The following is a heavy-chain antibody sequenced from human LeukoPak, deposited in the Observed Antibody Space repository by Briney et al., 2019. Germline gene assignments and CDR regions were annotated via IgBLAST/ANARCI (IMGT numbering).Heavy chain of an antibody. D-gene: IGHD4-17*01. CDR1: GGSISSSSYY. CDR3: ARRMLNDYGDYVVRARPYYFDY. CDR2: IYYSGST. V-gene: IGHV4-39*01. J-gene: IGHJ4*02. Sequence: PSETLSLTCTVSGGSISSSSYYWGWIRQPPGKGLEWIGSIYYSGSTYYNPSLKSRVTISVDTSKNQFSLKLSSVTAADTAVYYCARRMLNDYGDYVVRARPYYFDYWGQGTLVTVSS.